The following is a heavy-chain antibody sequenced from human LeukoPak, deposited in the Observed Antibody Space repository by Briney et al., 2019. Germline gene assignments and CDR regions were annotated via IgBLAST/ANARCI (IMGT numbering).Heavy chain of an antibody. Sequence: GGSLRLSCAASGFIFSGYGMNWVRQAPDKGLEWVAVIWYDGSNKYYEESVKGRFTISRDNSKNTLYLQMNSLRAEDTAVYYCAKPSVRFGDAFDIWGQGTMVTVSS. D-gene: IGHD3-10*01. V-gene: IGHV3-30*02. CDR1: GFIFSGYG. CDR2: IWYDGSNK. CDR3: AKPSVRFGDAFDI. J-gene: IGHJ3*02.